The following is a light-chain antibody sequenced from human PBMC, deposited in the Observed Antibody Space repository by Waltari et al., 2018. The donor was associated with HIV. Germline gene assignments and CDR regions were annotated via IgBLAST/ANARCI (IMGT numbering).Light chain of an antibody. J-gene: IGLJ3*02. V-gene: IGLV3-25*03. CDR3: QSADSSGNYQV. CDR2: KDS. Sequence: SYELTQPPSVSVSPGQTARITCSGDALPNQYAYWYQQKPGQAPVLVIYKDSERPSGIPERFSGSSSGTTVTLTISGVQAEDEADYYCQSADSSGNYQVFGGGIKLTVL. CDR1: ALPNQY.